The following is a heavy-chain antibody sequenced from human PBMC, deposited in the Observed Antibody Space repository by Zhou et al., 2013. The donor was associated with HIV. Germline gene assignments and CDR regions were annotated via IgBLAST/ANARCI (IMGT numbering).Heavy chain of an antibody. CDR1: GGTFRSHA. V-gene: IGHV1-69*05. Sequence: QVQLVQSGAEVKKPGSSVKVSCKASGGTFRSHAISWVRQAPGQGLEWMGGIIPIFATANYAQKFQGRVTITTDESTSTAYMELSSLRSEDTAVYYCARGAWDTYYDFWSGYPGFDYWGQGTLVTVSS. J-gene: IGHJ4*02. D-gene: IGHD3-3*01. CDR3: ARGAWDTYYDFWSGYPGFDY. CDR2: IIPIFATA.